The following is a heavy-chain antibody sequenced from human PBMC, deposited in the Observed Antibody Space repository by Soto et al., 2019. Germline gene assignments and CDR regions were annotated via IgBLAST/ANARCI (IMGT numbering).Heavy chain of an antibody. V-gene: IGHV3-74*01. CDR2: INSDGSST. CDR1: GFTFSSYW. D-gene: IGHD2-2*01. J-gene: IGHJ6*03. CDR3: ARDEIRYCSSTSCSHSLYYYYYYYMDV. Sequence: GGSLRLSCAASGFTFSSYWMHWVRQAPGKGLVWVSRINSDGSSTSYADSVKGRFTISRDNAKNTLYLQMNSLRAEDTAVYYCARDEIRYCSSTSCSHSLYYYYYYYMDVWGKGTTVTVSS.